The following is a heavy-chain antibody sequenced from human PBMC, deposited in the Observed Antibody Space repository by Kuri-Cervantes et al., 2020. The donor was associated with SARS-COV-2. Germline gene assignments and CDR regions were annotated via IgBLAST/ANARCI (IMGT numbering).Heavy chain of an antibody. V-gene: IGHV3-30*18. J-gene: IGHJ4*02. CDR1: GFTFSSYD. CDR3: AKDRVGVQDF. CDR2: ISHDGKNK. D-gene: IGHD2-21*01. Sequence: GESLKISCAASGFTFSSYDMHWVRQAPGKGLEWVAVISHDGKNKKCIASGKGRFTTSRDNSQNTLYLHMKSLRSEDTAMYYCAKDRVGVQDFWGQGTLVTVSS.